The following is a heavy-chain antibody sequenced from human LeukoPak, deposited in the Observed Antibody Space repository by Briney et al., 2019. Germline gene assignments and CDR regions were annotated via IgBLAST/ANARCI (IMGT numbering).Heavy chain of an antibody. V-gene: IGHV3-23*01. CDR1: GFTFSSYA. CDR2: ISGSGGST. J-gene: IGHJ4*02. D-gene: IGHD2-15*01. Sequence: GGSLRLSCAASGFTFSSYAMTWVRQAPGKGLEWVSTISGSGGSTYYADSVKGRFTISRDNSKNTLYVRMNSLRAEDTAVYYCAKTVRYCSGGSCHGGYFDYRGQGTLVTVSS. CDR3: AKTVRYCSGGSCHGGYFDY.